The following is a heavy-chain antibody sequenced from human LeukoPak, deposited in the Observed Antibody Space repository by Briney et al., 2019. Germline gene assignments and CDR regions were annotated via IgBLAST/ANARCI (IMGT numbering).Heavy chain of an antibody. D-gene: IGHD3-22*01. J-gene: IGHJ6*03. V-gene: IGHV3-64*01. CDR1: GFTFSSYA. CDR3: ARDSGRHYDSSGYYYWGWGRDYYYYHYMDV. Sequence: GGSLRLSCAASGFTFSSYAMHWVRQAPGKGLEYVSAISSNGGSTYYANSVKGRFTISRDNSKNTLYLQMGSLRAEDMAVYYCARDSGRHYDSSGYYYWGWGRDYYYYHYMDVWGKGTTVTISS. CDR2: ISSNGGST.